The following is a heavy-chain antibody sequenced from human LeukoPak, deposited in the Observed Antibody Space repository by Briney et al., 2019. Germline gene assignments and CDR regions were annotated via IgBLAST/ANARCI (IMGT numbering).Heavy chain of an antibody. CDR2: IKQNGGEK. V-gene: IGHV3-7*01. CDR1: GFTFTNYW. Sequence: GGSLRLSCAVSGFTFTNYWMNWDRQAPGKGLEWVASIKQNGGEKSYVDSVKGRFTISRDNAKNSLYLQMSSLRAEDTAVYYCARDGTAAGLYFDLWGQGTLVTVSS. CDR3: ARDGTAAGLYFDL. J-gene: IGHJ4*01. D-gene: IGHD6-13*01.